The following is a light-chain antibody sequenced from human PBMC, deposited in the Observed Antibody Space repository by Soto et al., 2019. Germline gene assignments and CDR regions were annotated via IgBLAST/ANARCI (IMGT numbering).Light chain of an antibody. J-gene: IGKJ4*01. CDR3: QQYNNWLMLS. CDR2: GAS. CDR1: QSVSSN. Sequence: EIVLTQSPGTLSLSPGERATLSCRASQSVSSNLAWYQQKPGQTPRLLIYGASTRATGIPARFSGSGSGTEFTLTISSLQSEDFAIYYCQQYNNWLMLSFGGGTKVDIK. V-gene: IGKV3-15*01.